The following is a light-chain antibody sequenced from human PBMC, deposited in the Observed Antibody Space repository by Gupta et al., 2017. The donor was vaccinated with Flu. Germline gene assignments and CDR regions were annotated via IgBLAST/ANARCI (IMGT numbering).Light chain of an antibody. CDR2: NNN. Sequence: KVIISCSGSSSNMGKSDVHWYQHLPETAPRLLIFNNNKRPSGIPDRFSGSKSGTSATLAINGLQAEDEGGYYCASWDDNRSGEGFGGGTKLTVL. V-gene: IGLV1-44*01. J-gene: IGLJ7*01. CDR1: SSNMGKSD. CDR3: ASWDDNRSGEG.